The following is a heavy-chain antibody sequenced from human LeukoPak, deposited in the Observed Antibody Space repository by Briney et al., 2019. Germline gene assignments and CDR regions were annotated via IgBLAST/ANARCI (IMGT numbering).Heavy chain of an antibody. V-gene: IGHV3-66*01. CDR1: GFAVSSNY. J-gene: IGHJ4*02. D-gene: IGHD1-26*01. CDR3: ARSSAPLQVGDFDY. CDR2: IYSGGST. Sequence: PGGSLRLSCAASGFAVSSNYMGWVRQAPGKGLEWVSVIYSGGSTYYADPVKGRLTISRDNSKNTLYLQINSLRAEDTAVYYCARSSAPLQVGDFDYWGQGTLVTVSS.